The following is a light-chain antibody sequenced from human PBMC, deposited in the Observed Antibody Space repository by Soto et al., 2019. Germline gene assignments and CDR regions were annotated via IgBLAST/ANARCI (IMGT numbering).Light chain of an antibody. J-gene: IGKJ1*01. V-gene: IGKV3-20*01. CDR2: GAS. Sequence: EIVMTQSPATLSVSPGERATLSCRASQSVSSSYLAWYQQKPGQAPRLLIYGASSGATGIPDRFSGSGSGTDFTLTISRLEPEDFAVYYCQQYGNSPWTFGQGTKVDI. CDR3: QQYGNSPWT. CDR1: QSVSSSY.